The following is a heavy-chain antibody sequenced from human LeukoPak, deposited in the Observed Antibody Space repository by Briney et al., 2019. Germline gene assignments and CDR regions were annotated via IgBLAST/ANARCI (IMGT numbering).Heavy chain of an antibody. D-gene: IGHD3-22*01. CDR2: IYYSGST. CDR3: ARGRNTMTY. J-gene: IGHJ4*02. CDR1: GGSISSYY. Sequence: SETLSLTYTVSGGSISSYYWSWIRQPPGKGLEWIGYIYYSGSTNYNPSLKSRVTISVDTSKNQFSLKLSSVTAADTAVYYCARGRNTMTYWGQGTLVTVSS. V-gene: IGHV4-59*12.